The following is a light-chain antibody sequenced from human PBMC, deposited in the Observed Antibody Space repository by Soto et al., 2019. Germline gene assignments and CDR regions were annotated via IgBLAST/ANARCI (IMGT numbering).Light chain of an antibody. CDR2: EVT. CDR1: SSDVGGYNY. J-gene: IGLJ1*01. CDR3: NSYVGSNNYV. V-gene: IGLV2-8*01. Sequence: QSVLTQPASVSGSPGQSITISCTGTSSDVGGYNYVSWYQQHPGKAPKLMIYEVTKRPSGVPDRFSGSKSGNTASLTVSGLQADDEADYYCNSYVGSNNYVFGTGTKVTVL.